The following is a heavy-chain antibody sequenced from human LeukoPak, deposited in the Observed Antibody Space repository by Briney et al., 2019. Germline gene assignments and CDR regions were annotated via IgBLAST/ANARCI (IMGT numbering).Heavy chain of an antibody. D-gene: IGHD3-9*01. CDR1: GYTFTSYY. CDR2: INPSGGST. Sequence: ASVKVSCKASGYTFTSYYMHWVRQAPGQGLEWMGIINPSGGSTSYAQKFQGRVTMTRDTSTSTVYMELSSLRSEDTAVYYCASSQRTYYDILTGYPFDYWGQGALVTVSS. CDR3: ASSQRTYYDILTGYPFDY. J-gene: IGHJ4*02. V-gene: IGHV1-46*01.